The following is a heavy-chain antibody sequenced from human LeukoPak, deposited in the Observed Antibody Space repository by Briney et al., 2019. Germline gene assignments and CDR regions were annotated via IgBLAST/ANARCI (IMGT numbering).Heavy chain of an antibody. J-gene: IGHJ5*02. Sequence: SETLSLTCTVSGGSISSYYWSWIRQPPGKGLEWIGYIYYSGSTNYNPSLKSRVTISVDTSKNQFSLKLSSVTAADTAVYYCARSYSTITMVRGFDPWGRGTLVTVSS. CDR3: ARSYSTITMVRGFDP. D-gene: IGHD3-10*01. V-gene: IGHV4-59*01. CDR2: IYYSGST. CDR1: GGSISSYY.